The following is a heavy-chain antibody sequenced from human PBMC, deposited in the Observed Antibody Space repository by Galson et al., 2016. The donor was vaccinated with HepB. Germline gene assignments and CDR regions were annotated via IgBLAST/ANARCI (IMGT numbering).Heavy chain of an antibody. CDR1: GFSLSSHS. J-gene: IGHJ6*03. CDR2: ISSSGSTI. Sequence: SLRLSCAASGFSLSSHSMNWVRQAPGKGLEWVSYISSSGSTIYYADSVKGRFTISRDNAENSLSLQMNSLRDEDTAVYYCARGPYNSGWFGYYMDVWGKGTTVTVSS. D-gene: IGHD6-19*01. CDR3: ARGPYNSGWFGYYMDV. V-gene: IGHV3-48*02.